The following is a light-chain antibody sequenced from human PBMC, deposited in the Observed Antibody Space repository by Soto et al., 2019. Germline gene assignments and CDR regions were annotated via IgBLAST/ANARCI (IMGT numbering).Light chain of an antibody. CDR2: KAS. CDR3: QQYKSYPIT. CDR1: QSINSW. V-gene: IGKV1-5*03. Sequence: DIQMTQSPSTLSASVGDRVTITCRASQSINSWLAWYQQKPGQAPKLLIYKASDLESGVPSRFSGSGSGTKFTLTISSLQPDDFATYYCQQYKSYPITFGQGTRLEIK. J-gene: IGKJ5*01.